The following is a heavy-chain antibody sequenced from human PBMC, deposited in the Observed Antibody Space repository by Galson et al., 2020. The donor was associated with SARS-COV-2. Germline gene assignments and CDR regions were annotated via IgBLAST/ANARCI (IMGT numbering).Heavy chain of an antibody. V-gene: IGHV4-39*01. Sequence: ETSETLSLTCTVSGGSISSSSYYWDWIRQPPGKGLEWIGSIFYSGNTYYNPSLKSPVTISVDTSQNQFSLKLSSVTAAHTAVYYCARHGDCSSTSCYTGAFDIWGRGTMVTVSS. J-gene: IGHJ3*02. D-gene: IGHD2-2*02. CDR2: IFYSGNT. CDR3: ARHGDCSSTSCYTGAFDI. CDR1: GGSISSSSYY.